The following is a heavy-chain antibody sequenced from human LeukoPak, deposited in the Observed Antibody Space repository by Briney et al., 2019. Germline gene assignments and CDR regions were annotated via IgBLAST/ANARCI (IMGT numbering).Heavy chain of an antibody. Sequence: GGSLRLSCAASGFTFSSYWMSWVRQAPGKGLEWVANIKQDGSEKYYVDSVEGRFTISRDNAKNSLYLQMNSLRAEDTAVYYCARDARYYYGSGSYYNHFDYWGQGTLVTVSS. V-gene: IGHV3-7*01. D-gene: IGHD3-10*01. CDR1: GFTFSSYW. CDR2: IKQDGSEK. CDR3: ARDARYYYGSGSYYNHFDY. J-gene: IGHJ4*02.